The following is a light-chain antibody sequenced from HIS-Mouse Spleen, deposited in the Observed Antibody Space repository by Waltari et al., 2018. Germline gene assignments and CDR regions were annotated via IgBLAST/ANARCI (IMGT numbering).Light chain of an antibody. Sequence: QSALTQPRSVSGSPGQSVTISCTGTSSDVGGYNYVSWYQPHPGKAPKLMIYDVSKRPSGVPDRVAGSKSGNTASLTISGLQAEDEADYYCCSYAGSWVFGGGTKLTVL. V-gene: IGLV2-11*01. CDR1: SSDVGGYNY. CDR3: CSYAGSWV. J-gene: IGLJ3*02. CDR2: DVS.